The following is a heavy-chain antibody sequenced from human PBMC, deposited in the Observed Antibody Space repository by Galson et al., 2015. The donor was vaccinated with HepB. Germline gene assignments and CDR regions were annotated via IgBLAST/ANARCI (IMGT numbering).Heavy chain of an antibody. D-gene: IGHD3-22*01. CDR3: ARHRSSYYDSSGYYYLGY. CDR2: IDPSDSYT. Sequence: QSGAAVKKPGESLRISCKGSGYSFTSYWISWVRQMPGKGLEWMGRIDPSDSYTNYSPSFQGHVTISADKSISTAYLQWSSLKASDTAMYYCARHRSSYYDSSGYYYLGYWGQGTLVAVSS. CDR1: GYSFTSYW. V-gene: IGHV5-10-1*01. J-gene: IGHJ4*02.